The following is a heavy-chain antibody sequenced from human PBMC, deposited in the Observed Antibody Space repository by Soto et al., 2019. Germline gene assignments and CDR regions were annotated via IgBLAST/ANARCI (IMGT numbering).Heavy chain of an antibody. V-gene: IGHV5-10-1*01. J-gene: IGHJ6*02. D-gene: IGHD2-2*01. CDR3: ARQQDIVVVPAAILHYYYGMDV. CDR1: GYSFTSYW. CDR2: IDPSDSYT. Sequence: GESLKISCKGSGYSFTSYWISWVRQMPGKGLEWMGRIDPSDSYTNYSPSFQGHVTISADKSISTAYLQWSSLKASDTAMYYCARQQDIVVVPAAILHYYYGMDVWGQGTTVTVSS.